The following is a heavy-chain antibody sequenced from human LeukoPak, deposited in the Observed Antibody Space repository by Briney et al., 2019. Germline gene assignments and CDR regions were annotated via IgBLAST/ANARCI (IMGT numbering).Heavy chain of an antibody. Sequence: GGSLRLSCAASGFTFSSYSMNWVRRAPGKGLEWVSYISSSSSTIYYADSVKGRFTISRDNAKNSLYLQMNSLRAEDTAVYYCAREPPRATKGDWFDPWGQGTLVTVSS. CDR2: ISSSSSTI. CDR3: AREPPRATKGDWFDP. CDR1: GFTFSSYS. J-gene: IGHJ5*02. V-gene: IGHV3-48*01. D-gene: IGHD5-12*01.